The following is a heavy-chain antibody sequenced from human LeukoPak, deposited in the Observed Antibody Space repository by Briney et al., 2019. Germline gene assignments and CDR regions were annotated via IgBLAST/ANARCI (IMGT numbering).Heavy chain of an antibody. Sequence: GGSLRLSCAASGFTFKTYWMHWVRQAPGKGLVWVSHINTDGSNTNYADSVKGRFTISRDNAKNTLFLQMNSLRVEDTAVYYCARGVGGDSRFDPWGQGTLVTVSS. J-gene: IGHJ5*02. D-gene: IGHD1-26*01. CDR2: INTDGSNT. CDR1: GFTFKTYW. V-gene: IGHV3-74*01. CDR3: ARGVGGDSRFDP.